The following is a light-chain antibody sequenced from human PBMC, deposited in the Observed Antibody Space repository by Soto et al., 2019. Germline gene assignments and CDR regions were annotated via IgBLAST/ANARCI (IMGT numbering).Light chain of an antibody. J-gene: IGLJ1*01. CDR3: QTWGTGIHV. CDR1: SGHSSYA. CDR2: LNSDGSH. Sequence: QSVLTQSPSASASLGASVKLTCTLSSGHSSYAIAWHQQQPEKGPRYLIKLNSDGSHSKGDGIPDRFSGSSSGAERYLIISSLQSEDEADYCCQTWGTGIHVFGTGTKLTVL. V-gene: IGLV4-69*01.